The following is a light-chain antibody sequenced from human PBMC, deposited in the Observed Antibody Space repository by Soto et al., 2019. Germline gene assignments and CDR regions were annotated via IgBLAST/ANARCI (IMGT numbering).Light chain of an antibody. CDR3: QQYNKWPLWT. V-gene: IGKV3-15*01. CDR1: QSVSSN. CDR2: GAS. Sequence: EIVMTQSPATLSVSPGERATLSCRASQSVSSNLAWYQQKLGQAPRLLIYGASTRATGIPARFSGSGSGTELTLTISSLQSEDFAVYHCQQYNKWPLWTFGQGTKVEIK. J-gene: IGKJ1*01.